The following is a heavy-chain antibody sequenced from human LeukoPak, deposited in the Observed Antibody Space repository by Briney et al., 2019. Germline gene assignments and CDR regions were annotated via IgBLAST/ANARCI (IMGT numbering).Heavy chain of an antibody. CDR3: AKSAPGNDYYDSSGYLY. CDR1: GFTFSSYA. Sequence: GGSLRFSCAASGFTFSSYAMSWVRQAPGKGLEWVSAISGSGGSTYYADSVKGRFTISRDNSKNTLYLQMNSLRAEDTAVYYCAKSAPGNDYYDSSGYLYWGQGTLVTVSS. V-gene: IGHV3-23*01. J-gene: IGHJ4*02. D-gene: IGHD3-22*01. CDR2: ISGSGGST.